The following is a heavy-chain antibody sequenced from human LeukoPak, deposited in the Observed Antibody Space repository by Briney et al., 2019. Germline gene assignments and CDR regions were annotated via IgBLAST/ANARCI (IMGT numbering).Heavy chain of an antibody. J-gene: IGHJ3*02. D-gene: IGHD3-22*01. CDR1: GFTFSSYW. Sequence: PGGSLRLSCAASGFTFSSYWMSWVRQAPGKGLEWVANIKQDGSEKYYVDSVKGRFTISRDNAKNSLYLQMNSLRAEDTAVYYRARDDGYYDSSGYSDAFDIWGQGTMVTVSS. CDR3: ARDDGYYDSSGYSDAFDI. V-gene: IGHV3-7*01. CDR2: IKQDGSEK.